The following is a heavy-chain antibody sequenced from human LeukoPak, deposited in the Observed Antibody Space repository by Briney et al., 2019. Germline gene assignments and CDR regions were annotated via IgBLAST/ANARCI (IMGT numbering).Heavy chain of an antibody. CDR3: AREERVHIVVVIAIGAFDY. J-gene: IGHJ4*02. V-gene: IGHV6-1*01. CDR2: TYYRSKWYN. D-gene: IGHD2-21*01. CDR1: GDSVSSNSAA. Sequence: SQTLSLTCAISGDSVSSNSAAWNWIRQSPSRGLEWLGRTYYRSKWYNDYAVSVKSRITINPDTSKNQFSLQLNSVTPEDTAVYYCAREERVHIVVVIAIGAFDYWGQGTLVTVSS.